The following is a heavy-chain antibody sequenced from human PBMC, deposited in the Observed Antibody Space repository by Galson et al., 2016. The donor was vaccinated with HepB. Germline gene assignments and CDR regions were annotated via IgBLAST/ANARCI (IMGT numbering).Heavy chain of an antibody. CDR2: IVPRNGNT. V-gene: IGHV1-3*01. Sequence: SVKVSCKASGYVFTSFPLHWVRQAPGQSPEWLGWIVPRNGNTQYSEKFQGRLSFSTDTSTNSLIMGLSSLRSEDTAMYYCARDRLVGGAPTDLADHSALDVWGQGTMVTVSS. CDR3: ARDRLVGGAPTDLADHSALDV. J-gene: IGHJ3*01. CDR1: GYVFTSFP. D-gene: IGHD2-21*01.